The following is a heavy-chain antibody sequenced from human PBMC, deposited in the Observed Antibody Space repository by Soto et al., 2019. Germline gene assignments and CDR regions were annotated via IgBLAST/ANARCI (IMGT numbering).Heavy chain of an antibody. D-gene: IGHD3-3*01. CDR2: ISHDGSNK. CDR3: TKRRNVLRFLEWSSGMEV. J-gene: IGHJ6*02. Sequence: PGGSLRLSCAASGFAFSSYGMHWVRQAPGKGLEWVAFISHDGSNKYYADSMKGRISMSRDNSKSTVYLQMSSLRAEDMAVYYCTKRRNVLRFLEWSSGMEVWGQGTTVTVSS. CDR1: GFAFSSYG. V-gene: IGHV3-30*18.